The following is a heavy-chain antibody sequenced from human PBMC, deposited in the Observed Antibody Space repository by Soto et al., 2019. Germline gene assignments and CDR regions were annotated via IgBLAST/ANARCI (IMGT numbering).Heavy chain of an antibody. CDR2: ISYDGSNK. Sequence: QVQLVESGGGVVQPGRSLRLSCAASGSTFSSYGMHWVRQAPGKGLEWVAVISYDGSNKYYADSVKGRFTISRDNSKNTLYLQMNSLRAEDTAVYYCAKGGVSVYDMDYWGQGTLVTVSS. J-gene: IGHJ4*02. V-gene: IGHV3-30*18. CDR1: GSTFSSYG. D-gene: IGHD3-16*01. CDR3: AKGGVSVYDMDY.